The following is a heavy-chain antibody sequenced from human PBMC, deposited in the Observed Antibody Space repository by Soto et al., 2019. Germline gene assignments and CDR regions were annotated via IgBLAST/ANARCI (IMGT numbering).Heavy chain of an antibody. J-gene: IGHJ6*02. CDR2: IYHSGST. Sequence: QVQLQESGPGLVKPSGTLSLTCAVSGGSISSSNWWSWVRQPPGKGLEWIGEIYHSGSTNYNPSLTTRVTISVDKSKNQFSRKLSSVTAAATAVYYCARVAGGYYYGMDVWGQGTTVTVSS. V-gene: IGHV4-4*02. D-gene: IGHD6-13*01. CDR1: GGSISSSNW. CDR3: ARVAGGYYYGMDV.